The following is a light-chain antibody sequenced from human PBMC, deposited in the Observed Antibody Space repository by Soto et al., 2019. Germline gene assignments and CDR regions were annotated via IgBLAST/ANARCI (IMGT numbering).Light chain of an antibody. CDR2: AAS. CDR1: RTFASSY. CDR3: HHYDSSPPYT. Sequence: EIELTQTPATLSLSPGERATLSCRASRTFASSYLAWYQHKSGQPPRLLIYAASSRATGIPDRFIGSGSGADFTLTISRLEPDDSAVYYCHHYDSSPPYTFGQGTKVDIK. V-gene: IGKV3-20*01. J-gene: IGKJ2*01.